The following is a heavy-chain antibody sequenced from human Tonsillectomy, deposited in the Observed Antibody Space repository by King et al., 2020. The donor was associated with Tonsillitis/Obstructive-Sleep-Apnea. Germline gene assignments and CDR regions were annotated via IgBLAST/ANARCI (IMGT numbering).Heavy chain of an antibody. V-gene: IGHV3-53*01. CDR1: GFTVSSNY. CDR3: ALIRYDSGSPGPDY. Sequence: VQLVESGGGLIQPGGSLRLSCAASGFTVSSNYMRWVRQAPGKGLDWVSVIYSGGSAYYADSVKGRFTISRDTSKNTLYLQMNSLRAEDTAVYYCALIRYDSGSPGPDYWGQGTLVTVSS. J-gene: IGHJ4*02. CDR2: IYSGGSA. D-gene: IGHD3-22*01.